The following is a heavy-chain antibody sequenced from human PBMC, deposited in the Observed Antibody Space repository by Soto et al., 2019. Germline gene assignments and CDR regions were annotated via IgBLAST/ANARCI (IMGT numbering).Heavy chain of an antibody. CDR2: IYYSGST. CDR1: GGSISSYY. CDR3: ARAQYLAVASIYYYYYMDV. J-gene: IGHJ6*03. D-gene: IGHD6-19*01. V-gene: IGHV4-59*12. Sequence: SETLSLTCTVSGGSISSYYWSWIRQPPGKGLEWIGYIYYSGSTNYNPSLKSRVTISVDTSKNPFSLNLGPVTAAVTAVYYCARAQYLAVASIYYYYYMDVWGKGTTVTVSS.